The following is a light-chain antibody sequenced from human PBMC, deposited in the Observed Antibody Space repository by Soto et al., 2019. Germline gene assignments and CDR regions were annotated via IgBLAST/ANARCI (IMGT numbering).Light chain of an antibody. Sequence: DIVMTQSPDSLAVSLGERATINCKSSQSVLYSSNHKNCIAWYQQKPGQPPNLLIYWAATRESGVPDRFSGSGTGTDFTLTISSLQAEDVAVYYCQQNYSTPPTTFGQGTKVEI. V-gene: IGKV4-1*01. CDR1: QSVLYSSNHKNC. J-gene: IGKJ1*01. CDR3: QQNYSTPPTT. CDR2: WAA.